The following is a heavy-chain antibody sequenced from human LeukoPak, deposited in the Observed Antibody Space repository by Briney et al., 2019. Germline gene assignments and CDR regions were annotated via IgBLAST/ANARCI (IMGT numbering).Heavy chain of an antibody. CDR2: ISGSGGST. J-gene: IGHJ4*02. CDR1: GFMFSSNW. Sequence: PGGSLRLSCAASGFMFSSNWMSWVRQAPGKGLEWVSAISGSGGSTYYADSVKGRFTISRDNSKNTLYLQMNSLRAEDTAVYYCAKDRGSGWYYWGQGTLVTVSS. D-gene: IGHD6-19*01. V-gene: IGHV3-23*01. CDR3: AKDRGSGWYY.